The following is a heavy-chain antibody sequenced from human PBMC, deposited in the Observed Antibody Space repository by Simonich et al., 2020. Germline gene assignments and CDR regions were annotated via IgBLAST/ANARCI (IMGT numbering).Heavy chain of an antibody. J-gene: IGHJ6*03. CDR2: LNPNSGGT. D-gene: IGHD7-27*01. V-gene: IGHV1-2*02. CDR3: ARGALTGDYYYMDV. Sequence: QVQLVQSGAEVKKPGASVKVSCKASGYTFTGYYMHWVRQAPGQGLEWIGGLNPNSGGTNYAQKFQGRVTMTRDTSISTAYMELSRLRSDDTAVYYCARGALTGDYYYMDVWGKGTTVTVSS. CDR1: GYTFTGYY.